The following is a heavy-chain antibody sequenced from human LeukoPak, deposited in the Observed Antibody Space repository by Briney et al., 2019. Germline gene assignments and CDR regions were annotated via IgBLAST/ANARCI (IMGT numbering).Heavy chain of an antibody. CDR1: GGPIRSYY. Sequence: SETLSLTCSVSGGPIRSYYWSWIRQPPGKGLEGVGYIYYSGSTNYNPSLESRVTLSVDTSKNQFSLKLSSVTAADTAMYYCARHTLDHWYFDLWGRGTLVTVSS. V-gene: IGHV4-59*08. CDR3: ARHTLDHWYFDL. J-gene: IGHJ2*01. CDR2: IYYSGST.